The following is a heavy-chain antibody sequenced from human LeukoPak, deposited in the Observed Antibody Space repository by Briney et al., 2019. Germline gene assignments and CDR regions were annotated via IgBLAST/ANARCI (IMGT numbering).Heavy chain of an antibody. CDR1: GGSISSYY. J-gene: IGHJ5*02. CDR3: ARDGPYSRGWDGGLDP. Sequence: PSETLSLTCTVSGGSISSYYWSWIRQPPGKGLEWIGYIYYSGSTNYNPSLKSRVTISVDTSKNQFSLKLSSWTPADTAVDDCARDGPYSRGWDGGLDPWGQGTLVTVSS. V-gene: IGHV4-59*01. D-gene: IGHD6-19*01. CDR2: IYYSGST.